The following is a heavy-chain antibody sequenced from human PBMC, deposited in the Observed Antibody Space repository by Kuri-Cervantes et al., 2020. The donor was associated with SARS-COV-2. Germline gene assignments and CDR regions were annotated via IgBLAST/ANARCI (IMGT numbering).Heavy chain of an antibody. J-gene: IGHJ6*02. Sequence: SVNVSCKVSGGTFSNYAITWVRQAPGQGLEWMGGSIPMFTTVYYTQKFQGRVTLTADESTSTAYMELNSLRSETSAVYSGQGSRGNYSAHNYYYGVDVWGQGTTVTVSS. CDR2: SIPMFTTV. D-gene: IGHD3-22*01. CDR1: GGTFSNYA. CDR3: QGSRGNYSAHNYYYGVDV. V-gene: IGHV1-69*13.